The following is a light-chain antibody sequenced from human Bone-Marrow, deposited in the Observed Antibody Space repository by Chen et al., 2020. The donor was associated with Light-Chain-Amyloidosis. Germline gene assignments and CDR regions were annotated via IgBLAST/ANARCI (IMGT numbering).Light chain of an antibody. CDR1: QIVLYSSNKKNY. CDR2: WAS. J-gene: IGKJ3*01. CDR3: QQYYSIPVT. Sequence: DIVLTQFPDSLAVSLGERATINCKSSQIVLYSSNKKNYLAWYQQKPGQPPKLLISWASIRVSGVPDRFSGSGSGTDFTLTFSCLPAEDVAVYYCQQYYSIPVTFGPGTTVD. V-gene: IGKV4-1*01.